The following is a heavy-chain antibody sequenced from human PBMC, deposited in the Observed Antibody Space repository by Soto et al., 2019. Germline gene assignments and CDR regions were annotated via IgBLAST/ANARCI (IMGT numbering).Heavy chain of an antibody. Sequence: QVQLEQSGAEVKKPGSSVKVSCKASGGTLSDHGFAWLRQAPGPGLEWMGGTIPVFNTAKYAQKFQGIVTVTADKFTNIAYMELSSLRSEDTAFYFCARGVYGSGNYYAGPSAFDIWGQGTMVIVSS. CDR1: GGTLSDHG. D-gene: IGHD3-10*01. CDR2: TIPVFNTA. V-gene: IGHV1-69*06. J-gene: IGHJ3*02. CDR3: ARGVYGSGNYYAGPSAFDI.